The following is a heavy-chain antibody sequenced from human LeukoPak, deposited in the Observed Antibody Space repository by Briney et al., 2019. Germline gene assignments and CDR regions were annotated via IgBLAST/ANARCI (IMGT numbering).Heavy chain of an antibody. CDR1: GFTFSSYS. J-gene: IGHJ4*02. CDR3: ARFDYYGSGSYYILDY. Sequence: GGSLRLSCAASGFTFSSYSMNWVRQAPGKGLEWVSSISSSSSYIYYADSVKGRFTISRDNAKNSLYLQMNSLRAKDTAVYYCARFDYYGSGSYYILDYWGQGTLVTVSS. V-gene: IGHV3-21*01. D-gene: IGHD3-10*01. CDR2: ISSSSSYI.